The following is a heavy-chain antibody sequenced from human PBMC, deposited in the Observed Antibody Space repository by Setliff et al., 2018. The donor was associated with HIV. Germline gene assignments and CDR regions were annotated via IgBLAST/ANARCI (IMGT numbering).Heavy chain of an antibody. CDR1: GYSISSGYY. J-gene: IGHJ4*02. CDR2: IYHSGTT. V-gene: IGHV4-38-2*01. CDR3: ARQGDGYNLYHVYYFDY. D-gene: IGHD5-12*01. Sequence: SETLSLTCAVSGYSISSGYYWGWIRQTPGKGLEWIGSIYHSGTTYYNPSLRSRVTISVDTSKNQFSLKLSSVTAADTAVCYCARQGDGYNLYHVYYFDYWGQGTPVTVSS.